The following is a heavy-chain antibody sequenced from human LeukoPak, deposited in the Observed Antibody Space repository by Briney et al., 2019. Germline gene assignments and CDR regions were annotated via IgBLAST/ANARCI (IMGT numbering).Heavy chain of an antibody. CDR1: GYSFTSYW. D-gene: IGHD2-15*01. Sequence: GESLRISCKGSGYSFTSYWISWVRQMPGKGLEWMGRIDPSESYTNYSPSFQGHVTISADKSISTAYLQWSSLKASDTAMYYCARQGSLGYCSGGSSSRSDYWGQGTLVTVSS. CDR3: ARQGSLGYCSGGSSSRSDY. CDR2: IDPSESYT. J-gene: IGHJ4*02. V-gene: IGHV5-10-1*01.